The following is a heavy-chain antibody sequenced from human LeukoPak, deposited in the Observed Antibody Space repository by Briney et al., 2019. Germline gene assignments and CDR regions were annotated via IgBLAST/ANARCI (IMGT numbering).Heavy chain of an antibody. D-gene: IGHD3-10*01. J-gene: IGHJ4*02. V-gene: IGHV4-39*07. CDR1: GGSISSSSYY. CDR3: ARVGPRKYFGELLSYFDY. CDR2: IYYSGST. Sequence: PSETLSLTCTVSGGSISSSSYYWGWIRQPPGKGLEWIGSIYYSGSTYYNPSLKSRVTISVDTSKNQFSLKLSSVTAADTAVYYCARVGPRKYFGELLSYFDYWGQGTLVTVSS.